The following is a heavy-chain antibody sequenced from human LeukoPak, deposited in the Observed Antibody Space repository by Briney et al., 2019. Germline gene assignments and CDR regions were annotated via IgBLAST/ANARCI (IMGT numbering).Heavy chain of an antibody. CDR2: VYHSGST. D-gene: IGHD3-10*01. V-gene: IGHV4-38-2*02. J-gene: IGHJ5*02. Sequence: SETLSLTCTVSGYSISSGFYWGWIRQPPGKGLEWIGSVYHSGSTYYNPSLKSRVTLSVDTSKNQFSLKLSSVTAADTAVYYCARDSTQFGGGGWFDPWGQGTLVTVSS. CDR1: GYSISSGFY. CDR3: ARDSTQFGGGGWFDP.